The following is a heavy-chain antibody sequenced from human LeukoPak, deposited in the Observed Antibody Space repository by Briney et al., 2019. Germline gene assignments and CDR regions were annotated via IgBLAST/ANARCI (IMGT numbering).Heavy chain of an antibody. CDR3: ARDQWLYSSGWYGY. D-gene: IGHD6-19*01. CDR1: GGTFSSYA. J-gene: IGHJ4*02. CDR2: INPNSGGT. Sequence: ASVKVSCKASGGTFSSYAISWVRQAPGQGLEWMGRINPNSGGTNYAQKFQGRVTMTRDTSISTAYMELSRLRSDDTAVYYCARDQWLYSSGWYGYWGQGTLVTVSS. V-gene: IGHV1-2*06.